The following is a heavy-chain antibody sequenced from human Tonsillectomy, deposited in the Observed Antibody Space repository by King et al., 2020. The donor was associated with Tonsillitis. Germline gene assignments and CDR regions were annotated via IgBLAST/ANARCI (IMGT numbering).Heavy chain of an antibody. J-gene: IGHJ4*02. V-gene: IGHV3-21*01. Sequence: EAQLVQSGGGLVKPGGSLRLSCAASGFTFSSYSMNWVRQAPGKGLEWVSSISSSSRYIYYADSVKGRFTISRDNAKNSLYMQMNSLRAEDTAVYYCARDYSSSPDYWGQGTLVTVSS. CDR2: ISSSSRYI. CDR3: ARDYSSSPDY. CDR1: GFTFSSYS. D-gene: IGHD6-6*01.